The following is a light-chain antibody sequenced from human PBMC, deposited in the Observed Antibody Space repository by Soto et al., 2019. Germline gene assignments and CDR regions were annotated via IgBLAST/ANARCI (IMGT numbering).Light chain of an antibody. CDR3: QHYNSYSEA. Sequence: IKMTQSPSTLSGSVGDIITIPCRASQTISSWLAWYQQKPGKAPKLLIYKASTLKSGVPSRFSGSGSGTEFTLTISSLQPDDFATYYCQHYNSYSEAFGQGTKVDIK. CDR2: KAS. CDR1: QTISSW. J-gene: IGKJ1*01. V-gene: IGKV1-5*03.